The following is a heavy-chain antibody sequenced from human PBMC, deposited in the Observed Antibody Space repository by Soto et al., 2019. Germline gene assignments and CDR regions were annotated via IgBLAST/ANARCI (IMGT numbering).Heavy chain of an antibody. D-gene: IGHD6-6*01. Sequence: QVQLQESGPGLVKPSQTLSLTCTVSGGSISSGGYYWSWIRQHPGKGLEWIGYIYYSGSTYYKPSLKSRVTISVDTSKTHFSLKLSSVTAADTAVYYCASLSPRHEFDYWGQGSLVTVSS. CDR2: IYYSGST. V-gene: IGHV4-31*03. J-gene: IGHJ4*02. CDR3: ASLSPRHEFDY. CDR1: GGSISSGGYY.